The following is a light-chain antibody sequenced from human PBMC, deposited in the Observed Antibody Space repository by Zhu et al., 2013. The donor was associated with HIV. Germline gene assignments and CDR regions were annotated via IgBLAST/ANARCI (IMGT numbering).Light chain of an antibody. Sequence: EIVLTQSPGTLSLSPGERATLSCRASQSITTNYLAWYQHKYGQAPRLLIYGASTRATGIPDRFSGSGSGTDFTLTISRLEPEDFAVYYCQQYGSSPLTFGGGTTLEIK. CDR3: QQYGSSPLT. V-gene: IGKV3-20*01. CDR1: QSITTNY. CDR2: GAS. J-gene: IGKJ4*01.